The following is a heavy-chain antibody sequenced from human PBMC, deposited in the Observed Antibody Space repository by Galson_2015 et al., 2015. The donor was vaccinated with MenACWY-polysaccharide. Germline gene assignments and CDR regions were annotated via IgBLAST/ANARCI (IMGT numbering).Heavy chain of an antibody. CDR2: INSGSSIV. J-gene: IGHJ4*02. CDR1: GFTFSSYS. Sequence: SLRLSCAASGFTFSSYSMNWVRQAPGKGLEWISHINSGSSIVYGDSVKGRFTISRDNAKNSLYLQMDSLRAEDTAVYYCARDAQRGYSGYDYFFDYWGQGPLLTVSS. D-gene: IGHD5-12*01. V-gene: IGHV3-48*01. CDR3: ARDAQRGYSGYDYFFDY.